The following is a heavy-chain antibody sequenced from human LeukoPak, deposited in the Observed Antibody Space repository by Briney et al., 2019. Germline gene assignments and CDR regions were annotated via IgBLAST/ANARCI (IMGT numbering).Heavy chain of an antibody. CDR2: IYYSGST. CDR1: GGSISSGAYY. Sequence: SETLSLTCPVSGGSISSGAYYWSWIRQPPGKGLEWIGYIYYSGSTYCNPSLKSRVTISVDTSKNQFSLKLSSVTAADTAVYYCASHHGVYNPVDYWGQGTLVTVSS. D-gene: IGHD1-1*01. V-gene: IGHV4-30-4*01. CDR3: ASHHGVYNPVDY. J-gene: IGHJ4*02.